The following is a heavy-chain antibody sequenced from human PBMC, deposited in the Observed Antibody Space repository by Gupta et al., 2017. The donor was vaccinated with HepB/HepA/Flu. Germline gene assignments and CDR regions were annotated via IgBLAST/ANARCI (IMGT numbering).Heavy chain of an antibody. CDR2: ISYDGSNK. V-gene: IGHV3-30*18. CDR1: GFTFSSHG. Sequence: QVQLVESGGGVVQPGRSLRLSCAASGFTFSSHGMHWVRQAPGKGLEWVAVISYDGSNKYYADSVKGRFTISRDNSKNTLYLQMNSLRAEDTAVYYCAKDSGYSSSWHKNDAFDIWGQGTMVTVSS. CDR3: AKDSGYSSSWHKNDAFDI. J-gene: IGHJ3*02. D-gene: IGHD6-13*01.